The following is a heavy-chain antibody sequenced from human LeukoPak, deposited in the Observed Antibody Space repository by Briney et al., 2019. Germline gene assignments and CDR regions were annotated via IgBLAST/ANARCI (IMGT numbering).Heavy chain of an antibody. V-gene: IGHV1-3*01. CDR3: AGGSGSPEGY. Sequence: GASVKVSCKASGYTFTSYAMHWVRQAPGQRLEWMGWINAGNGNTKHSQKFQGRVTITRDTSASTAYMELSSLRSEDTAVYYCAGGSGSPEGYWGQGTLVTVSS. CDR1: GYTFTSYA. D-gene: IGHD1-26*01. CDR2: INAGNGNT. J-gene: IGHJ4*02.